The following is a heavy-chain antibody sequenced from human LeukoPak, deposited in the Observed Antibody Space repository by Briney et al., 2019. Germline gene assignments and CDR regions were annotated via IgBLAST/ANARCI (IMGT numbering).Heavy chain of an antibody. D-gene: IGHD4-17*01. Sequence: GGSLRLSYAGYGFTFSDYYMSWIRQAPGKGLEWVSSIGFSGSPIYYADSVKSRFTISRDNAKNSLFLQINSLRAEDTAVYYCAIRTPQRALDNWGQGILVTVSS. CDR2: IGFSGSPI. V-gene: IGHV3-11*01. CDR1: GFTFSDYY. J-gene: IGHJ4*02. CDR3: AIRTPQRALDN.